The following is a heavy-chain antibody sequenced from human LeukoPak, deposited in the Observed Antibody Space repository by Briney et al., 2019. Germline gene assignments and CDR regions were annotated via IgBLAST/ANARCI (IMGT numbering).Heavy chain of an antibody. Sequence: GGSLRLSCAASGFTFSSYWMHWVRQAPGKGLVWVSRINSDGSSTSYADSVKGRFTISRDNSKNTLYLQMNSLRAEDTAVYYCAKDGEIFGVVITDAFDIWGQGTMVTVSS. CDR2: INSDGSST. D-gene: IGHD3-3*01. CDR1: GFTFSSYW. CDR3: AKDGEIFGVVITDAFDI. J-gene: IGHJ3*02. V-gene: IGHV3-74*01.